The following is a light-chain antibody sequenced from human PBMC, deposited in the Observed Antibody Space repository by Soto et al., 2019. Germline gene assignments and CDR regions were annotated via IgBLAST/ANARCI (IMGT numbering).Light chain of an antibody. J-gene: IGLJ7*01. CDR2: EVS. CDR3: SSYTSSSPVV. V-gene: IGLV2-14*01. CDR1: SSDIGGYNY. Sequence: QSALTQPAPVSGSPGQSITISCTGTSSDIGGYNYVSWYQQHPGKAPKLMIYEVSNRPSGVSNRFSGSKSGNTASLTISGLQAEDEADYYCSSYTSSSPVVFGGGTQLTVL.